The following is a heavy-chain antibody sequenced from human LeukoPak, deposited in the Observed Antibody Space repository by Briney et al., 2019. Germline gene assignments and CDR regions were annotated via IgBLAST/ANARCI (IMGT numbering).Heavy chain of an antibody. Sequence: PGGSLRLSCAASGFSFSSYGMHWVRQATGKGLEWVAYISYEGSNKKEADSVKGRFTISRDNSKNTLYLQMNSLRSEDTAVYYCATGISDDYGDYWGQGTLVTVSS. D-gene: IGHD3-10*01. J-gene: IGHJ4*02. CDR2: ISYEGSNK. CDR3: ATGISDDYGDY. CDR1: GFSFSSYG. V-gene: IGHV3-30*02.